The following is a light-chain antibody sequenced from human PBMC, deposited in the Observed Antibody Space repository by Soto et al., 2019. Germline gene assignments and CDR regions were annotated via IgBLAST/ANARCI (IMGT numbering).Light chain of an antibody. CDR2: KDS. V-gene: IGLV3-25*02. Sequence: SYELTQPPSVSVSPGTTARITCSGDALPKQYAYWYQQKPGRAPVLVIYKDSERPSGIPERFSGSSSGTTVTLTISGVQAEDEADYYCQSADSSGTYYIFGTGTRSPA. CDR1: ALPKQY. J-gene: IGLJ1*01. CDR3: QSADSSGTYYI.